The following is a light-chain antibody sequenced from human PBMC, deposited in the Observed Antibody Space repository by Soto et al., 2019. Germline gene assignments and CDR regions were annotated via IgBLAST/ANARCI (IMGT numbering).Light chain of an antibody. CDR1: SSDVGGYNY. CDR3: NSYTSKSTGV. CDR2: EVS. J-gene: IGLJ1*01. V-gene: IGLV2-14*01. Sequence: QSALTQPASVSGSPGQSITISCTGTSSDVGGYNYVSWSQQHPGKAPKLLIYEVSNRPSGVSNRFSGSKSGNTASLTISGLQAEDEADYYCNSYTSKSTGVFGTGTKLTVL.